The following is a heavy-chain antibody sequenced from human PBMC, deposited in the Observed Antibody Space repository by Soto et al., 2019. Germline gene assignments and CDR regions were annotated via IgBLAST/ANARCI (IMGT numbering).Heavy chain of an antibody. J-gene: IGHJ4*02. Sequence: GGSLRLSCSASGFDFSTYSMNWVRQAPGKGLEWVSYISRTSSTRYYADSVKGRFTISRDNSKNTLFLQMNSLRAEDTAVYYCAKSDDYTNFDYWGQGTLVTVSS. CDR1: GFDFSTYS. D-gene: IGHD4-4*01. CDR2: ISRTSSTR. V-gene: IGHV3-48*01. CDR3: AKSDDYTNFDY.